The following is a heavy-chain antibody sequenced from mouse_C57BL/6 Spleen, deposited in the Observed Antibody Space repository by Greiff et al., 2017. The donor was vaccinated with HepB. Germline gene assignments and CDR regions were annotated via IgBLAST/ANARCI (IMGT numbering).Heavy chain of an antibody. CDR3: ARGGSENYYAMDY. Sequence: EVMLVESGGGLVKPGGSLKLSCAASGFTFSDYGMHWVRQAPEKGLEWVAYISSGSSTIYYADTVKGRFTISRDNAKNTLFLQMTSLRSEDTAMYYWARGGSENYYAMDYWGQGTSVTVSS. CDR2: ISSGSSTI. J-gene: IGHJ4*01. V-gene: IGHV5-17*01. D-gene: IGHD1-1*01. CDR1: GFTFSDYG.